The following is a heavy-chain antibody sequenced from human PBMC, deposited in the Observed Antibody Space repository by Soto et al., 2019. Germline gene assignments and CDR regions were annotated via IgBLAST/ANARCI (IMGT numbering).Heavy chain of an antibody. V-gene: IGHV4-34*01. D-gene: IGHD6-19*01. CDR2: INHSGST. CDR3: ARGYSRGWYNWFDP. CDR1: GGSFSGYY. J-gene: IGHJ5*02. Sequence: QVQLQQWGAGLLKPSETLSLTCAVYGGSFSGYYWSWIRQPPGKGLEWIGEINHSGSTNYNPTLKRRVTISVDTSKHQFSLKLSSVTAADTAVYYCARGYSRGWYNWFDPWGQGTLVTVSS.